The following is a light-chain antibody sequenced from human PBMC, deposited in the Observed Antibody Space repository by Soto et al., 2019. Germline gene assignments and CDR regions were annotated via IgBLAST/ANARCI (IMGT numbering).Light chain of an antibody. Sequence: VIAQSPATLSVSPGEGATRSCGASQSVSSKLAWYQQKPGQAPRLLIYGASTRATDIPARFSGSGSGTEFTLTISSLQPEEFATYYCQHANSVLGTFGQGTKVDIK. CDR1: QSVSSK. CDR2: GAS. J-gene: IGKJ1*01. V-gene: IGKV3-15*01. CDR3: QHANSVLGT.